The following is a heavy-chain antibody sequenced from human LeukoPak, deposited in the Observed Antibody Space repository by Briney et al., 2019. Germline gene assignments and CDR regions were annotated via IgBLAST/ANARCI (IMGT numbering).Heavy chain of an antibody. J-gene: IGHJ4*02. CDR2: IRGSRETT. V-gene: IGHV3-23*01. Sequence: PGGSLRLSCAASGFTFSSYAMSWVRQAPRKGLEWVSIIRGSRETTYHADSMKRRFTISREKTKTTLYLQMNSLRAEDTAIYYCAQAPSVPAASEWGQGTLVTVSS. CDR3: AQAPSVPAASE. D-gene: IGHD2-2*01. CDR1: GFTFSSYA.